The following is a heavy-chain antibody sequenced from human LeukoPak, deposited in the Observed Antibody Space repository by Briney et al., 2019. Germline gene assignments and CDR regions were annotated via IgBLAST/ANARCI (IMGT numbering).Heavy chain of an antibody. V-gene: IGHV3-7*01. D-gene: IGHD1-1*01. CDR2: IKQDGSEK. CDR3: ARVAQGASTENYYYYYMDV. Sequence: GGSLRLSCAASGFTFSSYWMSWVRQAPGKGLEWVANIKQDGSEKYYVDSVKGRFTISRDNAKNSLDLQMSSLRAEDTAVYYCARVAQGASTENYYYYYMDVWGKGTTVTVSS. J-gene: IGHJ6*03. CDR1: GFTFSSYW.